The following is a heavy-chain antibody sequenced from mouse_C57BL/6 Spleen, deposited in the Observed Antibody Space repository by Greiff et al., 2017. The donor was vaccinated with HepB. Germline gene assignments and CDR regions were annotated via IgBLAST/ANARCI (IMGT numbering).Heavy chain of an antibody. CDR1: GFTFSSYA. CDR3: TREGDGNPFAY. V-gene: IGHV5-9-1*02. J-gene: IGHJ3*01. D-gene: IGHD2-1*01. CDR2: ISSGGDYI. Sequence: EVKLMESGEGLVKPGGSLKLSCAASGFTFSSYAMSWVRQTPEKRLEWVAYISSGGDYIYYADTVKGRFTISRDNARNTLYLQMSSLQSEDTAMYYCTREGDGNPFAYWGQGTLVTVSA.